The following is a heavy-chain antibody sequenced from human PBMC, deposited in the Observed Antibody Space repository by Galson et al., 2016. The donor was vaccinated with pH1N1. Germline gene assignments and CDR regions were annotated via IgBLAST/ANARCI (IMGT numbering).Heavy chain of an antibody. J-gene: IGHJ3*02. V-gene: IGHV1-18*01. CDR3: ARDRGVFDI. Sequence: SVKVSCKASGYTFINYGIAWVRQAPGQGPEWMGWISAYDGHADYAQNFQGRVAMTIDTSTSTANMELRSLRSGDTAVYYCARDRGVFDIWGQGTRVTVSS. CDR1: GYTFINYG. CDR2: ISAYDGHA. D-gene: IGHD3-10*01.